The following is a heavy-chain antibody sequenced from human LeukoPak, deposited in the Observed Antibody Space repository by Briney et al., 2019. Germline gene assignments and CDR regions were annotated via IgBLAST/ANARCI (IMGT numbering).Heavy chain of an antibody. CDR2: IYSGGST. V-gene: IGHV3-66*01. CDR1: GFTVSSNY. CDR3: ARDPYYYDSSGPLGVYRAFDI. Sequence: GGSLRLSCAASGFTVSSNYMSWVRQAPGKGLEWVSVIYSGGSTYYADSVKGRFTISRDNSKNTLYLQMNSLRAEDTAVYYCARDPYYYDSSGPLGVYRAFDIWGQGTMVTVSS. J-gene: IGHJ3*02. D-gene: IGHD3-22*01.